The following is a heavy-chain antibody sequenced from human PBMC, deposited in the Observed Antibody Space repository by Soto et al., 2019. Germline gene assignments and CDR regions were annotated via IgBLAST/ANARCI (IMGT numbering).Heavy chain of an antibody. Sequence: QVQLVESGGGVVQPGRSLRLSCAASGFTFSSYAMHWVRQALGKGLEWVAVISYDGSNKYYADSVKGRFTISRDNSKKALNAQMNSLRAEDTAVYYCARVRARYSSSMLDAFDIWGQGTMVTVSS. CDR1: GFTFSSYA. CDR2: ISYDGSNK. D-gene: IGHD6-6*01. J-gene: IGHJ3*02. V-gene: IGHV3-30-3*01. CDR3: ARVRARYSSSMLDAFDI.